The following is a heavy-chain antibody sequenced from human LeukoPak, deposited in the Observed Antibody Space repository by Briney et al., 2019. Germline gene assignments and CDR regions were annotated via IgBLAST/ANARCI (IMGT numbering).Heavy chain of an antibody. V-gene: IGHV4-34*01. J-gene: IGHJ1*01. CDR2: INHSGTT. D-gene: IGHD3-3*01. CDR1: GTSFNSYY. CDR3: VCTFLESSGAASSND. Sequence: SETLSLTCAVYGTSFNSYYCGWIRQPPGKGLEWIGEINHSGTTIYNPSLESRATMSVDTSKNYFSLRVTSVTAADTAEYWCVCTFLESSGAASSNDWGQGSLVTVSS.